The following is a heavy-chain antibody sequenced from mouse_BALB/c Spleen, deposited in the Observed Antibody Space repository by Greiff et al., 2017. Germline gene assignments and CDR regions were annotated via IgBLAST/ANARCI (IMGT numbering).Heavy chain of an antibody. J-gene: IGHJ4*01. V-gene: IGHV5-17*02. CDR3: ARKGLYYDTYYYAMDY. D-gene: IGHD2-4*01. Sequence: EVMLVESGGGLVQPGGSRKLSCAASGFTFSSFGMHWVRQAPEKGLEWVAYISSGSSTIYYADTVKGRFTISRDNPKNTLFLQMTSLRSEDTAMYYCARKGLYYDTYYYAMDYWGQGTSVTVSS. CDR2: ISSGSSTI. CDR1: GFTFSSFG.